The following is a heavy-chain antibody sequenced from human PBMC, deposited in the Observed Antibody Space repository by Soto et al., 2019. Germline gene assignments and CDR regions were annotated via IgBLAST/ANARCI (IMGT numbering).Heavy chain of an antibody. CDR1: GFMFRSYA. CDR2: ISGSDDGT. V-gene: IGHV3-23*01. Sequence: PGGSLRLSCAASGFMFRSYAMSWVRQAPGKGLEWVSGISGSDDGTYYADSVKGRFTISRDNTKNTLYPQMNSLRAEDTAVYYCAQNFWSPPFDFWGQGTLVTVSS. D-gene: IGHD3-3*01. CDR3: AQNFWSPPFDF. J-gene: IGHJ4*02.